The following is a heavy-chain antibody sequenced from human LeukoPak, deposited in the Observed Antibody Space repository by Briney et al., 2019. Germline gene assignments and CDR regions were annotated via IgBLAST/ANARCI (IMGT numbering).Heavy chain of an antibody. D-gene: IGHD5-18*01. CDR1: GFTFSSYA. J-gene: IGHJ4*02. V-gene: IGHV3-23*01. Sequence: GGSLRLSCAASGFTFSSYAMSWVRQAPGKGLEWVSAISGRGGSTYYADSVKGRVTISRDNSKSTLYLQMNSLRAEDTAVYYCAKASTAMVTFSFDYWGQGTLVTVSS. CDR2: ISGRGGST. CDR3: AKASTAMVTFSFDY.